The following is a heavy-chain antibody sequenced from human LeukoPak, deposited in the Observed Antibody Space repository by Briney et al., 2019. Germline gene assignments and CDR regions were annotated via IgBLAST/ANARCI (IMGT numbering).Heavy chain of an antibody. V-gene: IGHV4-30-2*01. Sequence: SQTLSLTCAVSGGSIISDGYSWNWIRQPPGKGLEWIGYIYHSGSTYYNPSLKSRVTISVDRSKNQFSLNLSSVTAADTAVYYCARACGGNCYFDYWGQGPLITVSS. D-gene: IGHD2-21*01. CDR1: GGSIISDGYS. CDR2: IYHSGST. J-gene: IGHJ4*02. CDR3: ARACGGNCYFDY.